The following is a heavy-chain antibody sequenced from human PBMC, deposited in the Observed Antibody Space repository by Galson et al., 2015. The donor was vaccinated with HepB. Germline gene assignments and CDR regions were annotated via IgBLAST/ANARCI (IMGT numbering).Heavy chain of an antibody. CDR1: GFAFSTYG. J-gene: IGHJ4*02. CDR3: AKKKSWSFTMPPDY. V-gene: IGHV3-30*18. Sequence: SLRLSCAASGFAFSTYGMHWVRQAPGQGLEWVAVTSYDGTNNHYADSVEGRFTIPRDNSKNTLYLQMNSLRAEDTAMYYCAKKKSWSFTMPPDYRGQGTLVTRSP. D-gene: IGHD1-26*01. CDR2: TSYDGTNN.